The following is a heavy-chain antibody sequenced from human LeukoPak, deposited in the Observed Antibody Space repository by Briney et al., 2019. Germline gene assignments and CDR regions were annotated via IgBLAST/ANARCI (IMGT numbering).Heavy chain of an antibody. CDR2: ISHSSSGT. CDR1: GFTFSSYA. Sequence: GGSLRLSCVGSGFTFSSYAMSWVRQAPGKGLEWVSAISHSSSGTYYVDSVKGRFTISRDNSKNTMYMQMNSLRAEDTAVYYCAKDPPARDSSSWYFWFDPWGQGTLVTVSS. V-gene: IGHV3-23*01. CDR3: AKDPPARDSSSWYFWFDP. J-gene: IGHJ5*02. D-gene: IGHD6-13*01.